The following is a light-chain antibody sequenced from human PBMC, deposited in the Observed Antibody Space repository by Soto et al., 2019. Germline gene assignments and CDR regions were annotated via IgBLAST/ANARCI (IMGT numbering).Light chain of an antibody. CDR2: GAS. J-gene: IGKJ1*01. Sequence: EIVLTQSPGTLSLSPVEIASLYGLDVQSVTSSYLAWYQQKPGQAPRLLIYGASTRATGIPDRFSGSGSGTDFTLTISRLEPEDFAVYYCQQYSSSSSTFGQGTKVDIK. CDR3: QQYSSSSST. CDR1: QSVTSSY. V-gene: IGKV3-20*01.